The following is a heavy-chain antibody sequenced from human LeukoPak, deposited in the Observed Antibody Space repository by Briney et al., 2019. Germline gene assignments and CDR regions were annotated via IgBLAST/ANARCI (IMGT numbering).Heavy chain of an antibody. CDR1: GGSISSYY. D-gene: IGHD5-18*01. CDR2: IYHSGST. CDR3: ARSSRGYSYNY. Sequence: SETLSLTCTVSGGSISSYYWSWIRQPPGKGLEWIGYIYHSGSTNYNPSLKSRVTISVDTSKNQFSLKLSSVTAADTAVYYCARSSRGYSYNYWGQGTLVTVSS. J-gene: IGHJ4*02. V-gene: IGHV4-59*08.